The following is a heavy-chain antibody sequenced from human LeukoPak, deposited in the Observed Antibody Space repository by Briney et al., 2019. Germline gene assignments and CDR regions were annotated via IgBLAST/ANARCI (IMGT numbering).Heavy chain of an antibody. J-gene: IGHJ4*02. CDR1: GGSMSGYY. D-gene: IGHD6-19*01. CDR2: IYSSGTT. Sequence: SETLSLTCTVSGGSMSGYYWSWIRQPPGKGLEWIGYIYSSGTTNYNPSLKSRTTISVDTSKNQLSLKVSSVTAADTAVYYCARGSGWFYYWGQGTLVTVSS. V-gene: IGHV4-59*01. CDR3: ARGSGWFYY.